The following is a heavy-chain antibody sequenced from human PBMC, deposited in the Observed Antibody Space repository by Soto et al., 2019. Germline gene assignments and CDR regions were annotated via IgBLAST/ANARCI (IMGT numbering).Heavy chain of an antibody. D-gene: IGHD1-20*01. CDR3: ARGRYLDY. V-gene: IGHV4-34*01. J-gene: IGHJ4*02. Sequence: QVQLQQWGAGLLKPSETLSLTCAVYGGSFSGYYWSWIRQPPGKGLEWIGEINHSGSTNYNPSLKSRVTISVAPPKNQFSLQLSCVTAADPPVYYCARGRYLDYWGQGTLVTVSS. CDR2: INHSGST. CDR1: GGSFSGYY.